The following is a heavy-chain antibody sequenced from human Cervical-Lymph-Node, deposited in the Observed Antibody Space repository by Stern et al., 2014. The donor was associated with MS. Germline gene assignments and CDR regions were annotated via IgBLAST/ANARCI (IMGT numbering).Heavy chain of an antibody. CDR3: ATWGAGSSPPLFY. CDR1: GYNLTTFA. V-gene: IGHV7-4-1*02. CDR2: INTKTGNP. J-gene: IGHJ4*02. Sequence: VQLVESGSELMKPGASVKVSCKASGYNLTTFAINWVRQAPGQGLEWMGWINTKTGNPTFAQGFTGRFVFSLDASINTAYLQIISLKAEDSAVYYCATWGAGSSPPLFYWGQGTLVTVSS. D-gene: IGHD6-6*01.